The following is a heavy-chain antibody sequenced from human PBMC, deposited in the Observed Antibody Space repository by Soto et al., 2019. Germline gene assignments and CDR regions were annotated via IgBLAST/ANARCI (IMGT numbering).Heavy chain of an antibody. Sequence: QLQLQESGSGLGKPSQTLSLTCAVSGGSISSGGYSWSWIRQPPGKGLEWIGYIYHSGSTYYNPSLKSRVTISVDRSKNQFSLKLSSVTAADTAVYYCARAGIAFDPWGQGTLVTVSS. V-gene: IGHV4-30-2*01. CDR3: ARAGIAFDP. D-gene: IGHD1-20*01. CDR1: GGSISSGGYS. CDR2: IYHSGST. J-gene: IGHJ5*02.